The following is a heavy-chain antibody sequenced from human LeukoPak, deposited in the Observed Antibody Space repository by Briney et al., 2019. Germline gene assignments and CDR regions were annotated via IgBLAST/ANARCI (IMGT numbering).Heavy chain of an antibody. CDR2: IRYDGSNK. D-gene: IGHD5-18*01. V-gene: IGHV3-30*02. CDR1: GFTFSSYG. Sequence: GGSLRLSCAASGFTFSSYGMHWVRQAPGKGLEWVAFIRYDGSNKYYADSVKGRFTISRDNSKNTLYLQMNSLRAEDTAVYYCARGRRGYSYGNLAFDIWGQGTMVTVSS. J-gene: IGHJ3*02. CDR3: ARGRRGYSYGNLAFDI.